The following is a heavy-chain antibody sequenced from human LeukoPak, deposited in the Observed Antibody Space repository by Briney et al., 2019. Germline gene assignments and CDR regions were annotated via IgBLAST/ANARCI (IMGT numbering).Heavy chain of an antibody. D-gene: IGHD1-1*01. J-gene: IGHJ4*02. Sequence: SETLSLTCTVSGGSISSYYWSWIRQPPGKGLEWIGYIYYSGSTNYNPSLKSRVTISVDTSKTHFALKLSSLTAAETAVYYCARELAFDYWGQRTLVTVSS. CDR2: IYYSGST. V-gene: IGHV4-59*01. CDR3: ARELAFDY. CDR1: GGSISSYY.